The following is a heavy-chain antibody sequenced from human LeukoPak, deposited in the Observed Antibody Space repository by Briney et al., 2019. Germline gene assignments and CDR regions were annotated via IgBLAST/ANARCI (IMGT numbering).Heavy chain of an antibody. J-gene: IGHJ4*02. CDR1: GFTFSSYS. D-gene: IGHD3-9*01. CDR2: ISSSSSYI. CDR3: ARDDGFSYYDILTGYYNPLDY. Sequence: GGSLRLSCAASGFTFSSYSMNWVRQAPGKGLEWVSSISSSSSYIYYADSVKGRFTISRGNAKNSLYLQMNSLRAEDTAVYYCARDDGFSYYDILTGYYNPLDYWGQGTLVTVSS. V-gene: IGHV3-21*01.